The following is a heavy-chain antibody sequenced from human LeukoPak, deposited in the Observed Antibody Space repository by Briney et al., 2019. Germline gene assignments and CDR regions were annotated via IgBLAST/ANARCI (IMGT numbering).Heavy chain of an antibody. CDR3: VRDSDNYLFDY. CDR2: ISGDERYT. Sequence: GGSLRLSCSVFGFTFSSYTMHWVRQTPGKGLEFISTISGDERYTNYADSVKGRFTISRDNSRDTLHLQMSSLRIDDTAVYYCVRDSDNYLFDYWGQGTLVTVAS. D-gene: IGHD4-11*01. V-gene: IGHV3-64D*06. CDR1: GFTFSSYT. J-gene: IGHJ4*02.